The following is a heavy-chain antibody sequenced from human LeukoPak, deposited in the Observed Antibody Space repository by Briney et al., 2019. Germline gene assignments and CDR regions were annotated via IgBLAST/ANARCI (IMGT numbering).Heavy chain of an antibody. V-gene: IGHV4-59*01. CDR3: ARSRTGGSSFDH. CDR2: LYDSGST. CDR1: GVSISTYY. J-gene: IGHJ4*02. Sequence: SETLSLTCTVSGVSISTYYWSWIRQPPGKGLEWIGYLYDSGSTTYNPSLKSRVTISLDTSKNQFSLKLTSVTAADTAVYFCARSRTGGSSFDHWGQGSLATVSS. D-gene: IGHD1-26*01.